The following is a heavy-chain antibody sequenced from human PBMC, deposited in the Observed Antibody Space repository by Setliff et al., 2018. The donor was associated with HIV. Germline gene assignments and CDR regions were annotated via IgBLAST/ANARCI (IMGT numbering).Heavy chain of an antibody. CDR1: GGTFGGSSA. CDR3: ARSRYQLLYDMDV. Sequence: ASVKVSCKASGGTFGGSSAINWVRQATGQGLEWMGWMNPDSGNTGSAQNFQGRLTITWNTSISTAYMELGSLGFDDTAVYFCARSRYQLLYDMDVWGKGTTVTVSS. CDR2: MNPDSGNT. D-gene: IGHD2-2*02. V-gene: IGHV1-8*03. J-gene: IGHJ6*03.